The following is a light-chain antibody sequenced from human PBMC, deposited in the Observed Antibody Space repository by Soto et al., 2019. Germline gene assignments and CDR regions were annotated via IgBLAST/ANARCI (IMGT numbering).Light chain of an antibody. CDR1: SSNIGAGYD. J-gene: IGLJ1*01. V-gene: IGLV1-40*01. Sequence: QSVLTQPPSVSGAPGQRVTISCTGSSSNIGAGYDVHWYQQLPGTAPKLLIYGNSNRPSGVPDRFSGPKSGTSASLAITGLQADDEADYYCQSYDSSVTLRVFGTGTKLTVL. CDR3: QSYDSSVTLRV. CDR2: GNS.